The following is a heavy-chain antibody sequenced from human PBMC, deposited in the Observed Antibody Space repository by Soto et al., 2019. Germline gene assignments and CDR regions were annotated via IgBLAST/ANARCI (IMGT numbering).Heavy chain of an antibody. CDR3: ARYFRGSGRYFFDH. Sequence: EVQVVESGGGLVQPGGSLRLSCIASEFTSISSFMGWVRQAPGKGLEWVANINQDGSGPYYVDSVKGRFTISRDNAKNSLYLQVPSLRAEDTGVYYCARYFRGSGRYFFDHWGQGTLVTVSS. J-gene: IGHJ4*02. CDR2: INQDGSGP. V-gene: IGHV3-7*03. CDR1: EFTSISSF. D-gene: IGHD6-19*01.